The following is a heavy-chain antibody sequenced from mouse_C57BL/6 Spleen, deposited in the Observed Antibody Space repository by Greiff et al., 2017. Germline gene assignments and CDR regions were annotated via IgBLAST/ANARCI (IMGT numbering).Heavy chain of an antibody. CDR3: ARSADGSPRPQYYLDY. CDR2: IYPGDGST. CDR1: GYTFTSYD. Sequence: QVQLQQSGPELVKPGASVKLSCTASGYTFTSYDINWVKQRPGQGLEWIGWIYPGDGSTKYNEKFKGKATVTVDTSSSTAYMQLHSLTSEDSAVYFCARSADGSPRPQYYLDYWGQGTTLTVSS. V-gene: IGHV1-85*01. J-gene: IGHJ2*01. D-gene: IGHD1-1*01.